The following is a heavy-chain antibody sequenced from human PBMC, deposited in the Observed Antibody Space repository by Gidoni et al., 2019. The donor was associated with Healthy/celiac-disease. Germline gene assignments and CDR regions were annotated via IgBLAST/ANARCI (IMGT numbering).Heavy chain of an antibody. CDR1: GGSISSGGYY. V-gene: IGHV4-31*03. J-gene: IGHJ4*02. D-gene: IGHD3-22*01. Sequence: QVQLQESGPGLVKPSQTLSLTCTVPGGSISSGGYYWSWLRQPPGKGLEWIGYIYYSGSTYYNPSLKSRVTISVDTSKNQFSLKLSSVTAADTAVYYCARGHIYYDSSGYYFDYWGQGTLVTVSS. CDR3: ARGHIYYDSSGYYFDY. CDR2: IYYSGST.